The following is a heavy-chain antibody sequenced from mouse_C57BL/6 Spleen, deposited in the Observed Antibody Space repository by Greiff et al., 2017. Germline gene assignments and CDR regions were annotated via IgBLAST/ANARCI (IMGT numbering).Heavy chain of an antibody. Sequence: QFQLQQSGAELMKPGASVKLSSKATGYTFTGYWIEWVKQRPGHGLECIGEILPGSGSTNYNEKFKGKATFTADTSSNTAYMQLSSLTTEDSAIDYCARRGYGRGYAMDYWGQGTSVTVSS. V-gene: IGHV1-9*01. CDR3: ARRGYGRGYAMDY. CDR2: ILPGSGST. CDR1: GYTFTGYW. J-gene: IGHJ4*01. D-gene: IGHD1-1*01.